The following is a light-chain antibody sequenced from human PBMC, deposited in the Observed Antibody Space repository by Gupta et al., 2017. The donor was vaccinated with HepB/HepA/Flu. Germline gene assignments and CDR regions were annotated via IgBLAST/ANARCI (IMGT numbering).Light chain of an antibody. J-gene: IGLJ2*01. Sequence: QSALTQPASVSGSPGQSITFSCTGTSSDVGGYNYVSWYQQHPGKVPKVMIYDVSNRPSGISNRFSGSKSGNTASLTISGLQAEDEADYYCSSFTISSTVVFGGGTKLTVL. CDR2: DVS. CDR1: SSDVGGYNY. CDR3: SSFTISSTVV. V-gene: IGLV2-14*01.